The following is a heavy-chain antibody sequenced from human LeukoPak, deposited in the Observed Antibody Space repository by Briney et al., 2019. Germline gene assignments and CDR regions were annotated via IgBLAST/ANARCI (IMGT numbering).Heavy chain of an antibody. D-gene: IGHD6-19*01. CDR2: ISGSGSTI. CDR3: SREGYSSGWYLDY. CDR1: GFTFSSYE. V-gene: IGHV3-48*03. J-gene: IGHJ4*02. Sequence: GGSLRLSCAASGFTFSSYEMNWVRQAPGKGLEWVSYISGSGSTIYYADSVKGRFTISRDNAKNSLYLQMNSLRAEDTAVYYCSREGYSSGWYLDYWGQGTLVTVSS.